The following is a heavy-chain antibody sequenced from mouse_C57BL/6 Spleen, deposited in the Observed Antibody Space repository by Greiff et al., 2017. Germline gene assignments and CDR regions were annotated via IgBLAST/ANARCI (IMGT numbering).Heavy chain of an antibody. CDR3: ARWSLGITTVVDY. J-gene: IGHJ2*01. V-gene: IGHV1-80*01. D-gene: IGHD1-1*01. CDR2: IYPGDGDT. CDR1: GYAFSSYW. Sequence: QVQLKQSGAELVKPGASVKISCKASGYAFSSYWMNWVKQRPGKGLEWIGQIYPGDGDTNYNGKVKGKATLTADKSSSTAYMQLSSLTSEDSAVYFCARWSLGITTVVDYWGQGTTLTVSS.